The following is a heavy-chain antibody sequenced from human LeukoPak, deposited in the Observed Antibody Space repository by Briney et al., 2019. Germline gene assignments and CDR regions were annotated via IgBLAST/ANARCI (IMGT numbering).Heavy chain of an antibody. Sequence: ASVKVSCKASGYTFTSYGFSWVRQAPGQGLEWMGWISAYNGNTRYAQNLQGRVTMTTDSSSSTTYMELRNLRSDDTAVYFCAREMGPGGVAQAGTTFDYWGQGTLVTVSS. J-gene: IGHJ4*02. D-gene: IGHD1/OR15-1a*01. CDR1: GYTFTSYG. V-gene: IGHV1-18*01. CDR2: ISAYNGNT. CDR3: AREMGPGGVAQAGTTFDY.